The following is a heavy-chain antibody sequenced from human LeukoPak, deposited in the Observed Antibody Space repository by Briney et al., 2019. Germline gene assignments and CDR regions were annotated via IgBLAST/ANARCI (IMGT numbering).Heavy chain of an antibody. CDR2: ISYDGSNK. CDR1: GFTFSSYG. Sequence: GGSLRLSCAASGFTFSSYGMHWVRQAPGKGLEWVAVISYDGSNKYYADSVKGRFTISRDNSKNTLYLQMNSLRAEDTAVYYCAKDSYYYGSGSYYTPFDYWGQGTLVTVSS. CDR3: AKDSYYYGSGSYYTPFDY. V-gene: IGHV3-30*18. D-gene: IGHD3-10*01. J-gene: IGHJ4*02.